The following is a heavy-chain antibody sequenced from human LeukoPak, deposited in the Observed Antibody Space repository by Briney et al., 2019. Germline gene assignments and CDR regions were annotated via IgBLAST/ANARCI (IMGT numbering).Heavy chain of an antibody. D-gene: IGHD3-3*01. V-gene: IGHV1-18*01. Sequence: ASVKVSCKASGYTFTSYGISWVRQAPGQGLEWMGWISAYNGNTNYAQKLQGRVTMTTDTSTSTAYMELRSLRSDDTAVYYCARDGDITIFGVVISYFDYRGQGTLVTVSS. CDR1: GYTFTSYG. CDR3: ARDGDITIFGVVISYFDY. CDR2: ISAYNGNT. J-gene: IGHJ4*02.